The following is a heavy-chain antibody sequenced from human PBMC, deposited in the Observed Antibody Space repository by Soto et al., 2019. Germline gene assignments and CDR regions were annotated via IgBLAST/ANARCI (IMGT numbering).Heavy chain of an antibody. CDR1: TFTFSSYA. CDR2: ISGSGGRT. D-gene: IGHD3-22*01. V-gene: IGHV3-23*01. J-gene: IGHJ4*02. CDR3: AREAIIVIAAPEYYFDY. Sequence: GGSLRLSCAASTFTFSSYAMNWVRQAPGQGLEWVSAISGSGGRTYYADSVKGRFIVSRDSPKNSLCLQMDSLRAEDTAVYYCAREAIIVIAAPEYYFDYWGQGTLVTVSS.